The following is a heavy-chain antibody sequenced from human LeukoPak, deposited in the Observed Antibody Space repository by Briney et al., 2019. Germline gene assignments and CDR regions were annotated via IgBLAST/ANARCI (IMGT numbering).Heavy chain of an antibody. D-gene: IGHD6-19*01. CDR1: GLTFSSYA. CDR3: AKVVSYSSGWFFHH. J-gene: IGHJ1*01. Sequence: GGSLRLSCAASGLTFSSYAMSWVRQAPGKGLEWVSSVNGSGYSAYYADSVKGRFTISRDNSKDTLFLQMSTLRVEDTAVYCCAKVVSYSSGWFFHHWGQGTLVTVSS. CDR2: VNGSGYSA. V-gene: IGHV3-23*01.